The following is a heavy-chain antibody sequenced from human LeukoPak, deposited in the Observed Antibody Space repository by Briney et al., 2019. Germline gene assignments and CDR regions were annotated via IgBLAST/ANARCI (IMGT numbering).Heavy chain of an antibody. CDR3: AKAIDSSVYNFERGADY. D-gene: IGHD3-22*01. CDR1: EITFSTYA. Sequence: GGSLRLSCVTSEITFSTYAMSWVRQAPGKGLEWVSSISGNGAHTYYADSVRGRFTISRDNSKKTLNLQMNSLRAEDTAIYYCAKAIDSSVYNFERGADYWGQGTLVTVSS. V-gene: IGHV3-23*01. CDR2: ISGNGAHT. J-gene: IGHJ4*02.